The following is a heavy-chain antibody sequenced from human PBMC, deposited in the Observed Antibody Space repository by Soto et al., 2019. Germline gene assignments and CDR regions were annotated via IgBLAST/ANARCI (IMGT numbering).Heavy chain of an antibody. J-gene: IGHJ6*03. D-gene: IGHD3-22*01. CDR2: IWYDGSNK. CDR3: ARDVRGYLYYYYYYMDV. V-gene: IGHV3-33*01. CDR1: GFTFSSYG. Sequence: GGSLRLSCAASGFTFSSYGMHWVRQAPGKGLEWVAVIWYDGSNKYYADSVKGRFTISRDNSKNTLYLQMNSLRAEDTAVYYCARDVRGYLYYYYYYMDVWGKGTTVTVSS.